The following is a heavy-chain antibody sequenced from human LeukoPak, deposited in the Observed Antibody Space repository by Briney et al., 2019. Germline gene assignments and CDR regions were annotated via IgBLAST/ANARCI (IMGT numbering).Heavy chain of an antibody. CDR2: IKQDGSEK. CDR3: ARVSRLGYGDYEVFDGMDV. D-gene: IGHD4-17*01. CDR1: GFTFSSYW. J-gene: IGHJ6*02. Sequence: GGSLRLSCAASGFTFSSYWMSWVRQAPGKGLEWVANIKQDGSEKYYVDSVKGRFTISRDNAKNSLYLQMNSLRAEDTAVYYCARVSRLGYGDYEVFDGMDVWGQGTTVTVSS. V-gene: IGHV3-7*01.